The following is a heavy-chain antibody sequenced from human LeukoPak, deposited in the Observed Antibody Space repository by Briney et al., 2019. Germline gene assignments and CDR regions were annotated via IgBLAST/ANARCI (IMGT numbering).Heavy chain of an antibody. CDR1: GYTLTELS. V-gene: IGHV1-24*01. CDR3: ATAANTYYDFWSGYIG. J-gene: IGHJ4*02. D-gene: IGHD3-3*01. Sequence: GASVKVSCKVSGYTLTELSMHWVRQAPGKGLEWMGGFDPEDGETIYAQKFQGRVTMTEDTSTDTAYMELSSPRSEDTAVYYCATAANTYYDFWSGYIGWGQGTLVTVSS. CDR2: FDPEDGET.